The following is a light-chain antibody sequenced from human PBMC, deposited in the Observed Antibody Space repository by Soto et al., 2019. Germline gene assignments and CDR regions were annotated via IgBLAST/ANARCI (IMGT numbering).Light chain of an antibody. J-gene: IGLJ1*01. CDR1: SSDVGGSNG. V-gene: IGLV2-18*02. Sequence: QSALTQPPSVSGSPGQSVAISCTGTSSDVGGSNGVSWYQQPPGTAPKLIIYDVSNRPSGVPDRFSESKSGNTASLIISGLQAEDEGDYYCSSYTSSSTYVFGTGTKLTVL. CDR3: SSYTSSSTYV. CDR2: DVS.